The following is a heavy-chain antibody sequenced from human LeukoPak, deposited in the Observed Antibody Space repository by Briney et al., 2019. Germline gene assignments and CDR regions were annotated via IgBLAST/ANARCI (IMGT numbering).Heavy chain of an antibody. Sequence: GGSLRLSCAASGFTSSSYAMHWVRQAPGKGLEWVAVISYDGSNKYYADSVKGRFTISRDNSKSTLYLQMNSLRAEDTAVYYCARVVVPAATLYWFDPWGQGTLVTVSS. CDR1: GFTSSSYA. V-gene: IGHV3-30-3*01. CDR3: ARVVVPAATLYWFDP. CDR2: ISYDGSNK. J-gene: IGHJ5*02. D-gene: IGHD2-2*01.